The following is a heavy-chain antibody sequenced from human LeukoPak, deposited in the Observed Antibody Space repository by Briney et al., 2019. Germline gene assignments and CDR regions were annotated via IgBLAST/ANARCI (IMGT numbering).Heavy chain of an antibody. CDR2: IQNSAIYRAKI. D-gene: IGHD1-26*01. CDR3: ARLSSTLYYSVDV. V-gene: IGHV4-59*08. CDR1: GGSISSYY. Sequence: SETLSLTCAVSGGSISSYYWTWIRQPPGKGLEWVGYIQNSAIYRAKIKSSPSLQSRVSLSIDTSKNQVSLTVNSVSAADTAVYYCARLSSTLYYSVDVWGPGTAVTVSS. J-gene: IGHJ6*02.